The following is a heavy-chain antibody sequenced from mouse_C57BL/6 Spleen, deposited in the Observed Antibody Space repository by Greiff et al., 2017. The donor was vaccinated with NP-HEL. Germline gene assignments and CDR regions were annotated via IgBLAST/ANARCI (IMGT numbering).Heavy chain of an antibody. CDR3: SAGDY. V-gene: IGHV14-4*01. CDR1: GFTITDDY. Sequence: EVQLQQSGAELVRPGASVKLSCTASGFTITDDYMHWVKQRPEQGLEWIGWIDPENGGTKYDSKFKGKATITADTSSNTAYLQLSGLTSEDTAVYCCSAGDYWGQGTTVTVSS. J-gene: IGHJ2*01. CDR2: IDPENGGT.